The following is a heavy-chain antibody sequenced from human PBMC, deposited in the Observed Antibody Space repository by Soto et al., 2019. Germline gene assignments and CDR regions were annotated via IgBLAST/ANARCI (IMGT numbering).Heavy chain of an antibody. Sequence: VASVKVSCKASGYSFTSLDINWVRQTAGQGLEWMGWMQPSTGRTGYAQKFQGRVTMTRDTSINTAYMELTTLTSDDTAFYYCARGVSAGVGYWGQGTLVSVSS. D-gene: IGHD1-26*01. V-gene: IGHV1-8*01. CDR2: MQPSTGRT. CDR3: ARGVSAGVGY. J-gene: IGHJ4*02. CDR1: GYSFTSLD.